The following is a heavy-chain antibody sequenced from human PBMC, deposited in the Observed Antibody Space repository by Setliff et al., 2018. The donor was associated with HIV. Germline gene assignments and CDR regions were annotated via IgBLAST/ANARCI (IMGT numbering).Heavy chain of an antibody. V-gene: IGHV3-74*01. CDR2: INSDGSRT. Sequence: GGSLRLSCSASGFTFSSYWMHWVRQVPGKGLVWVSRINSDGSRTDYADSVKGRFTMSSDNAKDTLYLQMSSLRAEDTAVYFCATPYASGWYDVLKNWGQGTVVT. D-gene: IGHD6-19*01. CDR1: GFTFSSYW. J-gene: IGHJ4*02. CDR3: ATPYASGWYDVLKN.